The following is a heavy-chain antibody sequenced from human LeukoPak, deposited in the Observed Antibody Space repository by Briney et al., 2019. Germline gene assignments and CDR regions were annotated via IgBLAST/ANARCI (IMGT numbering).Heavy chain of an antibody. CDR2: ISSSGSTI. CDR1: GFTFSSYE. CDR3: ATQPRANYYDSRAS. Sequence: PGGSLRLSCAASGFTFSSYEMNWVRQAPGKGLEWVSYISSSGSTIYYADSVKGRFTISRDNAKNSLYLQMNSLRAEDTAVYYCATQPRANYYDSRASWGQGTMVTVSS. V-gene: IGHV3-48*03. D-gene: IGHD3-22*01. J-gene: IGHJ3*01.